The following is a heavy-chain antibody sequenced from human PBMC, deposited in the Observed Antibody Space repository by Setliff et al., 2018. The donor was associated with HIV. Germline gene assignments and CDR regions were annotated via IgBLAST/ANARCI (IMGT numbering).Heavy chain of an antibody. CDR3: ARGLSSQTYWGTRPLGLDY. CDR2: LHSLGSSSVSDTP. Sequence: SETLSLTCSVSSGSMTGHYWTWVRQPPGKGLEWIGYLHSLGSSSVSDTPNYSPSLKSRITISLDTSKRQFSLKMTSVNAADTAVYYCARGLSSQTYWGTRPLGLDYWGQGSLVTVSS. D-gene: IGHD2-2*01. V-gene: IGHV4-4*08. CDR1: SGSMTGHY. J-gene: IGHJ4*01.